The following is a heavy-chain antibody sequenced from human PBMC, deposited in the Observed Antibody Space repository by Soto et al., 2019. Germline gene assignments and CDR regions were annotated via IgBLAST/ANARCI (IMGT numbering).Heavy chain of an antibody. CDR2: ISSNGGST. V-gene: IGHV3-64*01. Sequence: GGSLRLSCAASGFTFSSYAMHWVRQAPGKGLEYVSAISSNGGSTYYANSVKGRFTISRDNSKNTLYLQMGSLRAEDMAVYYCARDRHDYGGNAFDYWGQGTLVTVSS. J-gene: IGHJ4*02. CDR3: ARDRHDYGGNAFDY. D-gene: IGHD4-17*01. CDR1: GFTFSSYA.